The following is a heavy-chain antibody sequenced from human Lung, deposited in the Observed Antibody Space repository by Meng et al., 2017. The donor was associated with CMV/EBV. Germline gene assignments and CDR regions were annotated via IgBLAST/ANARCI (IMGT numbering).Heavy chain of an antibody. V-gene: IGHV3-30*04. Sequence: GESLKISCAASGFTFSSYAMHWVRQAPGKGLEWVAVISYDGSNKYYADSVKGRFTISRDNSKNTLYLQMNSLRVEDRAVYYCTRGGGTSSIFGVARLVGGMDVWGQGTTVTVSS. CDR2: ISYDGSNK. D-gene: IGHD3-3*01. J-gene: IGHJ6*02. CDR3: TRGGGTSSIFGVARLVGGMDV. CDR1: GFTFSSYA.